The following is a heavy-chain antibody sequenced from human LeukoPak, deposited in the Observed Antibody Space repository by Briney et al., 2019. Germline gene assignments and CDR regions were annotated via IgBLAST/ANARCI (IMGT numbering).Heavy chain of an antibody. J-gene: IGHJ5*02. CDR1: GESITYDGYY. CDR2: INYSGNT. CDR3: ARDGGDTVKGGGDTSWFDP. Sequence: PSETLSLTCSVSGESITYDGYYWGWIRQSPGKGLEWIGSINYSGNTYYNPSLMSRVTISVDTPMNRFSLKMTSVTAADTVIYYCARDGGDTVKGGGDTSWFDPWGQGTLVTVSS. D-gene: IGHD4-11*01. V-gene: IGHV4-39*07.